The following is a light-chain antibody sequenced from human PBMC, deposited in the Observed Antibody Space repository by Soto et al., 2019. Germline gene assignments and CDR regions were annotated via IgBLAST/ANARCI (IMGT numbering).Light chain of an antibody. Sequence: EIVMTQSPATLSVSPGERATLSCRASQSVSSNLAWYQQKAGQAPRLLIYGASTRATGIPARFSGSGSGTEFTLTISSLQSEXFXVYXCQXXNXXXPLKYXXXQGTKLEIK. CDR1: QSVSSN. CDR2: GAS. CDR3: QXXNXXXPLKYX. J-gene: IGKJ2*01. V-gene: IGKV3-15*01.